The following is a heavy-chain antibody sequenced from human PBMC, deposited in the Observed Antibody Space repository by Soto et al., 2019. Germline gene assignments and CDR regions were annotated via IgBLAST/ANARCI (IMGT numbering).Heavy chain of an antibody. CDR2: ISGSGGST. CDR1: VFTFSSYA. CDR3: AKRGHYDFWSGSHANWFDP. D-gene: IGHD3-3*01. J-gene: IGHJ5*02. Sequence: PWWSLRLSCSASVFTFSSYAMSWFRQAPGKGLEWVSAISGSGGSTYYADSVKGRFTISRDNSKNTLYLQMNSLRAEDTAVYYCAKRGHYDFWSGSHANWFDPWGQGTLVTVSS. V-gene: IGHV3-23*01.